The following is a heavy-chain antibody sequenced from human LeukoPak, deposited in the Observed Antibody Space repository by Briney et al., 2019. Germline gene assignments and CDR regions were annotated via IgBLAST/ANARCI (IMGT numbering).Heavy chain of an antibody. CDR2: INHSGST. D-gene: IGHD3-16*02. V-gene: IGHV4-34*01. Sequence: SETLSLTCAVYGGSFSGYYWSWIRQPPGKGLEWIGEINHSGSTNYNPSLKSRVTISVDTSQNQFSLKLSSVTAADTAVYYCARVDYDYVWGSYRYKGLDYWGQGTLVTVSS. CDR1: GGSFSGYY. J-gene: IGHJ4*02. CDR3: ARVDYDYVWGSYRYKGLDY.